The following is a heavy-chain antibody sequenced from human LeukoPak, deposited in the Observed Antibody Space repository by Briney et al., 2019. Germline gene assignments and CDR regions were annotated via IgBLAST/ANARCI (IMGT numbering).Heavy chain of an antibody. CDR1: GFTFSTYV. V-gene: IGHV3-23*01. D-gene: IGHD2-15*01. CDR3: AKDLRCTDGSCKYFES. CDR2: LSGSGGST. Sequence: GGSLRLSCAASGFTFSTYVMTWVRQAPGKGLEWVSALSGSGGSTFYADSVKGRFTISRDNSNNTLYLQMNSLRAEDTAVYYCAKDLRCTDGSCKYFESWGQGTLVTVSS. J-gene: IGHJ4*02.